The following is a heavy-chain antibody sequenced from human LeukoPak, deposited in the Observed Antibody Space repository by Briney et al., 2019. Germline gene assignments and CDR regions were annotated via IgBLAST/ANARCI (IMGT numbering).Heavy chain of an antibody. CDR3: ARGQQLFDY. Sequence: GGSLRLSCAASGFTFSSYEMNWVRQAPGKGLEWVSYISSSGSTIYYADSIRGRFTISRDNSKNTLYLQMNSLRAEDTAVYYCARGQQLFDYWGQGTLVTVSS. D-gene: IGHD6-13*01. V-gene: IGHV3-48*03. CDR1: GFTFSSYE. CDR2: ISSSGSTI. J-gene: IGHJ4*02.